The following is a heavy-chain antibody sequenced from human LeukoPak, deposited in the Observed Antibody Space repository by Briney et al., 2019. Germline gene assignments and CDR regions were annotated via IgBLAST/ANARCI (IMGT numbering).Heavy chain of an antibody. Sequence: NPSETLSLTCTVSGGSISSYYWSWIRQPPGKGLEWIGYIYYSGSTNYSPSLKSRVTISVDTSKNQFSLKLSSVTAADTAVYYCARGGAVTQWFDPWGQGTLVTVSS. CDR2: IYYSGST. J-gene: IGHJ5*02. CDR3: ARGGAVTQWFDP. D-gene: IGHD4-17*01. CDR1: GGSISSYY. V-gene: IGHV4-59*01.